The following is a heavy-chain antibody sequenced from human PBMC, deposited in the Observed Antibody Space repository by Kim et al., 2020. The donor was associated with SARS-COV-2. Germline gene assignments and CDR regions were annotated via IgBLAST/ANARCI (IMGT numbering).Heavy chain of an antibody. D-gene: IGHD5-18*01. CDR1: GFTFSSYG. Sequence: GGSLRLSCAASGFTFSSYGMHWVRQAPGKGLEWVAVISYDGSNKYYADSVKGRFTISRDNSKNTLYLQMNTLRAEDTAVYYCAKTKVYSYAYFDYWGQGT. CDR3: AKTKVYSYAYFDY. J-gene: IGHJ4*02. CDR2: ISYDGSNK. V-gene: IGHV3-30*18.